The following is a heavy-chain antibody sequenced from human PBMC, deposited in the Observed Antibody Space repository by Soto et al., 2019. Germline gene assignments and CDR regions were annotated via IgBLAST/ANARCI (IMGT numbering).Heavy chain of an antibody. V-gene: IGHV3-30*18. CDR3: AKSGQDIVATGVDY. CDR2: ISYDGSNK. CDR1: GFTFSSYG. J-gene: IGHJ4*02. D-gene: IGHD5-12*01. Sequence: GGSLRLSCAASGFTFSSYGMHWVRQAPGKGLEWVAVISYDGSNKYYADSVKGRFTISRDNSKNTLYLQMNSLRAEDTAVYYCAKSGQDIVATGVDYWGQGTLVTVSS.